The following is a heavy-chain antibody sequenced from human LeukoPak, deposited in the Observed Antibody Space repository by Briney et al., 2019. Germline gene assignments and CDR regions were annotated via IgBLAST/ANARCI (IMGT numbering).Heavy chain of an antibody. Sequence: PGRSLRLSCAASGFTFSSYGMHWVRQAPGKGLEWVAVISYDGSNKYYADSVKGRFTISRDNSKNTLYLQMNSLRAEDTAVYYCAKLAYSGYDFEVPLDYWGQGTLVTVSS. V-gene: IGHV3-30*18. CDR3: AKLAYSGYDFEVPLDY. CDR2: ISYDGSNK. D-gene: IGHD5-12*01. CDR1: GFTFSSYG. J-gene: IGHJ4*02.